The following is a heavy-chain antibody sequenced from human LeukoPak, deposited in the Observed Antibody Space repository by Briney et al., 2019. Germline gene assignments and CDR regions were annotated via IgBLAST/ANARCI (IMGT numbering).Heavy chain of an antibody. V-gene: IGHV3-23*01. CDR3: ANLEGMILGPLELDY. CDR1: GFTFSSYW. Sequence: GGSLRLSCAASGFTFSSYWMHWVRQAPGKGLEWVSAVSSSGGDTYYADSVKGRFTISRDNSKNTLYLQMNSLRAEDTAVYYCANLEGMILGPLELDYWGQGTLVTVSS. CDR2: VSSSGGDT. J-gene: IGHJ4*02. D-gene: IGHD3-22*01.